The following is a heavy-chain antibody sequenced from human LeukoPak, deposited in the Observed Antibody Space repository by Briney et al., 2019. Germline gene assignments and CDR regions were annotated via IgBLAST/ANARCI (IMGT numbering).Heavy chain of an antibody. Sequence: EPSETLSLTCTVSGVSISSGDYYWTWIRQPPGKGLEWIGYIYYSGSTYYNPSLKSRVTISVDTSKNQFSLKLSSVTAADTAVYYCARGPQDYNWFDPWGQGTLVTVSS. D-gene: IGHD1-14*01. CDR3: ARGPQDYNWFDP. CDR1: GVSISSGDYY. J-gene: IGHJ5*02. CDR2: IYYSGST. V-gene: IGHV4-30-4*01.